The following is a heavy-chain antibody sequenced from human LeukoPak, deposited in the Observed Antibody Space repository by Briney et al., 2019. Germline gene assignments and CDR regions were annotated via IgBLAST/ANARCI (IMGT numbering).Heavy chain of an antibody. D-gene: IGHD2-2*01. CDR2: IYYSGST. V-gene: IGHV4-39*01. CDR3: ARVVVVPAAMGNWFDP. Sequence: SETLSLTCTVSGGSISSSSYYWGWIRQPPGKGLEWIGSIYYSGSTYYNPSLKSRVTISVDTSKNQFSLKLSSVTAADTAVYYCARVVVVPAAMGNWFDPWGQGTLVTVSS. J-gene: IGHJ5*02. CDR1: GGSISSSSYY.